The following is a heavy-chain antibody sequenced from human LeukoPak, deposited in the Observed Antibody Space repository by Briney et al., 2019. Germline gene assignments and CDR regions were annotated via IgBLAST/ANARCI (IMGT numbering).Heavy chain of an antibody. D-gene: IGHD3-9*01. V-gene: IGHV3-30*04. Sequence: GGSLRLSCAASGFTFSSYAMHWVRQAPGQGLEWVAVISYDGSNKYYADSVKGRFTISRDNSKNTLYLQMNSLRAEDTAVYYCAKVGYFDWLLDYFDYWGQGTLVTVSS. CDR1: GFTFSSYA. J-gene: IGHJ4*02. CDR3: AKVGYFDWLLDYFDY. CDR2: ISYDGSNK.